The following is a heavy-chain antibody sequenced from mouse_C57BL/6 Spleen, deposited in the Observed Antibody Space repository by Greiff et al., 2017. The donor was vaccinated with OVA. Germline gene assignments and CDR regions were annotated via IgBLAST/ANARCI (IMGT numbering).Heavy chain of an antibody. CDR1: GYAFSSYW. Sequence: VKLMESGAELVKPGASVKISCKASGYAFSSYWMNWVKQRPGKGLEWIGQIYPGDGDTNYNGKFKGKATLTADKSSSTAYMQLSSLTSEDSAVYFCARNYGSRWYFDVGGTGTTVTVSS. CDR2: IYPGDGDT. V-gene: IGHV1-80*01. J-gene: IGHJ1*03. CDR3: ARNYGSRWYFDV. D-gene: IGHD1-1*01.